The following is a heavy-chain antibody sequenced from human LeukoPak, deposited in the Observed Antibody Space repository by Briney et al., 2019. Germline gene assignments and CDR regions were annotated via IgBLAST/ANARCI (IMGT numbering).Heavy chain of an antibody. CDR2: IGGSGTRT. J-gene: IGHJ4*02. CDR1: GFTFTTYG. Sequence: GGSLRLSCSASGFTFTTYGMNWVRQAPGKGLEWVSGIGGSGTRTYYADSVKGRFTISRDNSKNTLYLQMNSLRPEDTAVYYCARGLVYYYDSTAYFLDYWGQGTLVTVSS. V-gene: IGHV3-23*01. CDR3: ARGLVYYYDSTAYFLDY. D-gene: IGHD3-22*01.